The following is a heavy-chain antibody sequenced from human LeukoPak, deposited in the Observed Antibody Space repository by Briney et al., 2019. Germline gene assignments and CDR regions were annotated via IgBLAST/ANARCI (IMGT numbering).Heavy chain of an antibody. CDR3: ARNTYYYDSSGYYPLRY. J-gene: IGHJ4*02. CDR2: ISAYNGNK. V-gene: IGHV1-18*01. D-gene: IGHD3-22*01. Sequence: ASVKVSCKASGYTFTSYGISWVRQAPGQGLEWMGWISAYNGNKNYAQKLQGRVTMTTDTSTSTAYMEQRSLRSDDTAVYYCARNTYYYDSSGYYPLRYWGQGTLVTVSS. CDR1: GYTFTSYG.